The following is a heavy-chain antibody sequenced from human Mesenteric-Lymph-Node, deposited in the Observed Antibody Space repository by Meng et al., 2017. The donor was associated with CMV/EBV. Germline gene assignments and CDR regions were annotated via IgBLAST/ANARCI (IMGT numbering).Heavy chain of an antibody. CDR3: ARGSRGSFDY. D-gene: IGHD3-16*01. CDR1: GFTFSSYA. V-gene: IGHV3-23*01. CDR2: ISGSGGST. Sequence: GGSLRLSCAASGFTFSSYAMSWVRQAPGKGLEWVSTISGSGGSTYSADSVKGRVTISRDNSKNTLYLQMNSLRAEDTAVYYCARGSRGSFDYWGQGTLVTVSS. J-gene: IGHJ4*02.